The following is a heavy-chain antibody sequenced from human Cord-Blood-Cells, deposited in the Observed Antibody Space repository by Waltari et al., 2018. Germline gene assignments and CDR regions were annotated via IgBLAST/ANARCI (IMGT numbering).Heavy chain of an antibody. CDR3: AGGGAAAGNDAFDS. V-gene: IGHV1-2*06. Sequence: QVQLVQSGAEVKKPGALVKVSCKASGYTFTGYYMHWVRQAPGQGLEWMGRINPNSGSTNYAQKLQGRVTMTRDTSISKAYMGASRLGSDDTAGYYCAGGGAAAGNDAFDSWSQGTMVTVSS. CDR2: INPNSGST. D-gene: IGHD6-13*01. CDR1: GYTFTGYY. J-gene: IGHJ3*02.